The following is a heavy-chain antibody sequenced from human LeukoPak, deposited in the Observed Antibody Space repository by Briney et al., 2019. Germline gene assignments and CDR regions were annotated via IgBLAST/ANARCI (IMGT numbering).Heavy chain of an antibody. CDR3: AKEMSSSNIDH. CDR2: ISFDGKTK. V-gene: IGHV3-30*18. Sequence: TGGSLRLSCAASGFTFSTYGMHWVRQAPGKGLEWVAVISFDGKTKYYTDSVKGRFTISRDNSKNTLYLQMNSLRAEDTAVYYCAKEMSSSNIDHCGQGTLVTVSS. J-gene: IGHJ4*02. CDR1: GFTFSTYG. D-gene: IGHD2-2*01.